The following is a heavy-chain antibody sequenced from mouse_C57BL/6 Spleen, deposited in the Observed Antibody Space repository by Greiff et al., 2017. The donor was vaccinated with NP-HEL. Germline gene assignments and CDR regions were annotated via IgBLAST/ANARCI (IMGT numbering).Heavy chain of an antibody. J-gene: IGHJ4*01. D-gene: IGHD2-3*01. CDR3: ARYDGYPYAMDY. Sequence: QVQLQQSGAELVKPGASVKLSCKASGYAFSSYWMNWVKQRPGKGLEWIGQIYPGDGDTNYTGKFKGKATLTADKSSSTAYMQLSSLTSEDSAVYFWARYDGYPYAMDYWGQGTSVTVSA. V-gene: IGHV1-80*01. CDR1: GYAFSSYW. CDR2: IYPGDGDT.